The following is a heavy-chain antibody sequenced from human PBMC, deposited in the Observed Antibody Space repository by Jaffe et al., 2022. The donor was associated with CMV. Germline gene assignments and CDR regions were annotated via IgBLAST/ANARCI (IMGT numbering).Heavy chain of an antibody. Sequence: EVQLVESGGGLVQPGGSLRLSCAASGFTFSDHYMDWVRQAPGKGLEWVGRTRNKANSYTTEYAASVKGRFTISRDDSKNSLYLQMNSLKTEDTAVYYCARGDYYDSSGYQDAFDIWGQGTMVTVSS. J-gene: IGHJ3*02. CDR3: ARGDYYDSSGYQDAFDI. D-gene: IGHD3-22*01. CDR2: TRNKANSYTT. V-gene: IGHV3-72*01. CDR1: GFTFSDHY.